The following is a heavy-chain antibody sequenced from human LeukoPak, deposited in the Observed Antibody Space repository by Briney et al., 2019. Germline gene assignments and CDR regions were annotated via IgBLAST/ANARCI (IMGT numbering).Heavy chain of an antibody. V-gene: IGHV3-23*01. CDR1: GFTFSSHG. Sequence: GGSLRLSCAASGFTFSSHGMNWVRQAPGKGLEWVSGISPSGGITYYTDSVKGRFTISRDNSKNMLYLQMNSLRVEDTAVYYCAKGRLVVTGIDYWGQGTQVTVSS. CDR3: AKGRLVVTGIDY. CDR2: ISPSGGIT. D-gene: IGHD2-21*02. J-gene: IGHJ4*02.